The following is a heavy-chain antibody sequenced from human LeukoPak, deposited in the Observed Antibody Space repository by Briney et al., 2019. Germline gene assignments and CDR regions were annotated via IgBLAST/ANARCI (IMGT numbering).Heavy chain of an antibody. V-gene: IGHV3-15*01. CDR1: GFTFINAW. Sequence: PGGSLRLSCAASGFTFINAWMTWIRQAPGKGLEWVGRIKGKIDGGTIEYAAPVKGRFTISRDDSKSTVYLQMNSLKIEDTAMYYCTAGSPFDHWGQGTLVTVSS. CDR2: IKGKIDGGTI. CDR3: TAGSPFDH. J-gene: IGHJ4*02.